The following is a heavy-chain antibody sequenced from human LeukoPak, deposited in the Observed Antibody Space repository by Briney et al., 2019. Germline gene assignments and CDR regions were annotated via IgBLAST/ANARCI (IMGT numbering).Heavy chain of an antibody. CDR3: ARGVPYGVTNQYCFDY. CDR1: GYTFTSYG. CDR2: ISAYNGNT. D-gene: IGHD4-17*01. V-gene: IGHV1-18*01. Sequence: ASVKVSCKASGYTFTSYGISWVRQAPGQGLEWMGWISAYNGNTNYAQKLQGRVTMTTDTSTSTAYMELRSLRSDDTAVYYCARGVPYGVTNQYCFDYWGQGTLVTVSS. J-gene: IGHJ4*02.